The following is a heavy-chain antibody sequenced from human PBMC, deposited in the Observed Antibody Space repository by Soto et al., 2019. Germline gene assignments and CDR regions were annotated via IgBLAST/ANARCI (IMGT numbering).Heavy chain of an antibody. V-gene: IGHV3-33*01. D-gene: IGHD3-9*01. CDR1: GFTFSSYG. J-gene: IGHJ4*02. Sequence: GGSLRLSCAASGFTFSSYGMHWVRQAPGKGLEWVAVIWYDGSNKYYADSVKGRFTISRDNSKNTLYLQMNSLRAEDTAVYYCAGDNGDYDILTGQPRSLDYWGQGTLVTVSS. CDR2: IWYDGSNK. CDR3: AGDNGDYDILTGQPRSLDY.